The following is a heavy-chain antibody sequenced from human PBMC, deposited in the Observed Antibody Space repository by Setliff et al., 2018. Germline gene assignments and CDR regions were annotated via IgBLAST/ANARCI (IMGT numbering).Heavy chain of an antibody. Sequence: PSETLSLTCSVSGDSISSSSYYWGRIRQPPGKGLEWIGSINYSGITYYSPSLKSRVTVSVDTSKNQFSLKLSSVTAADTAVYYCARLPGYCNGGNCYGYYTFDIWGQGTMVTVSS. D-gene: IGHD2-15*01. CDR2: INYSGIT. V-gene: IGHV4-39*01. CDR1: GDSISSSSYY. CDR3: ARLPGYCNGGNCYGYYTFDI. J-gene: IGHJ3*02.